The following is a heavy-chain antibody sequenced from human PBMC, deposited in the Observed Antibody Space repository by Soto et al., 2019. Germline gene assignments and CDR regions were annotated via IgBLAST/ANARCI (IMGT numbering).Heavy chain of an antibody. CDR1: GDSFSAYY. Sequence: QVQLVQSGAEVKKPGASVKVSCKTSGDSFSAYYLHWVRQAPGQGLEWLGWINPNGGATKYAQKFRGRAAMTRDTYIRTAYLELTSPRSDDTAMYYCARESGGATATLDYYYFDMDVWGKGTTVTVSS. CDR3: ARESGGATATLDYYYFDMDV. CDR2: INPNGGAT. V-gene: IGHV1-2*02. D-gene: IGHD5-12*01. J-gene: IGHJ6*03.